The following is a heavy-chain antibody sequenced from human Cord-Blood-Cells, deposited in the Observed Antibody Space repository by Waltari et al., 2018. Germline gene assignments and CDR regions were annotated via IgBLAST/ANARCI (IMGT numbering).Heavy chain of an antibody. CDR3: ARDSGYCSGGSCYYDAFDI. Sequence: EVQLVESGGGLVQPGGSLRLSCAASGVTFSSYSMHWVRTASGKGLEWVSYISSSSSTIYYADSVKGRFTISRDNAKNSLYLQMNSLRDEDTAVYYCARDSGYCSGGSCYYDAFDIWGQGTMVTVSS. CDR1: GVTFSSYS. D-gene: IGHD2-15*01. CDR2: ISSSSSTI. V-gene: IGHV3-48*02. J-gene: IGHJ3*02.